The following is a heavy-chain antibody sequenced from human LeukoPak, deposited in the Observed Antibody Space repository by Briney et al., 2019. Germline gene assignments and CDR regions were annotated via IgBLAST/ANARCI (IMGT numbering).Heavy chain of an antibody. CDR3: ARESLAVAGTDDAFDI. V-gene: IGHV3-11*01. CDR1: GFTFSDYY. D-gene: IGHD6-19*01. Sequence: GGSLRLSCAASGFTFSDYYMSWIRQAPGKGLEWVSYISSSGSTIYYADSVKGRFTISRDNAKNSLYLQMNSLRAEDTAVYYCARESLAVAGTDDAFDIWGQGTMVTVSS. J-gene: IGHJ3*02. CDR2: ISSSGSTI.